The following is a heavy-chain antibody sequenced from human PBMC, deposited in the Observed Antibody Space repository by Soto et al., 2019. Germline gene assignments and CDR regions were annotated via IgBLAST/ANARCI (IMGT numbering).Heavy chain of an antibody. Sequence: SETLSLTCAVSGGSISSSNWWSWVRQPPGKGLEWIGYIYYSGSTYYNPSLKSRVTISVDTSKNQFSLKLSSVTAADTAVYYCARARVGITRIVVAPYYYYGMDVWGQGTTVTVSS. CDR1: GGSISSSNW. CDR2: IYYSGST. CDR3: ARARVGITRIVVAPYYYYGMDV. J-gene: IGHJ6*02. D-gene: IGHD3-22*01. V-gene: IGHV4-4*02.